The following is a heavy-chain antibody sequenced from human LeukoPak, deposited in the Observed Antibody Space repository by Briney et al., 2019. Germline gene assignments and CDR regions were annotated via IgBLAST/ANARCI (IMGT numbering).Heavy chain of an antibody. CDR3: TRDRRYGGMDV. V-gene: IGHV3-74*01. J-gene: IGHJ6*02. CDR2: TDSGGSDI. D-gene: IGHD4-17*01. CDR1: GFTFSAYW. Sequence: GGSLRLSCAASGFTFSAYWMHWVRQAPGEGLVWVSRTDSGGSDISYADSVKGRFTMSRDNAKNTLFLQMNSLRVEDTAVYYCTRDRRYGGMDVWGQGTTVTVSS.